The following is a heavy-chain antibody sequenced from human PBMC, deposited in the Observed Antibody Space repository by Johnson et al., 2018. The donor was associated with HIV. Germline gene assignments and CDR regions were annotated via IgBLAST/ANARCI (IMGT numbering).Heavy chain of an antibody. V-gene: IGHV3-30*03. J-gene: IGHJ3*02. CDR3: ARDGTRLEQWLHGAGAFDI. Sequence: QVQLVESGGGVVQPGRSLRLSCAASGFTFSSYGMHWVRQAPGKGLEWVAVISYDGSNKYYADSVKGRFTIPRDNSKTTLYLQMNSLRAEETAVYYCARDGTRLEQWLHGAGAFDIWGQGTMVTVSS. CDR2: ISYDGSNK. D-gene: IGHD6-19*01. CDR1: GFTFSSYG.